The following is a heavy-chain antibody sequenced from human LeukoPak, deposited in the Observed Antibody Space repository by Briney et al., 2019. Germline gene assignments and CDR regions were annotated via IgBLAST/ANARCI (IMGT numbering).Heavy chain of an antibody. J-gene: IGHJ4*02. CDR1: GYTFTGYY. CDR3: ARERRAAAGTRGRSVDY. CDR2: INPNSGGT. Sequence: ASVKVSCKASGYTFTGYYMHRVRQAPGQGLEWMGWINPNSGGTNYAQKFQGRVTMTRDTSISTAYMELSRLRSDDTAVYYCARERRAAAGTRGRSVDYWGQGTLVTVSS. D-gene: IGHD6-13*01. V-gene: IGHV1-2*02.